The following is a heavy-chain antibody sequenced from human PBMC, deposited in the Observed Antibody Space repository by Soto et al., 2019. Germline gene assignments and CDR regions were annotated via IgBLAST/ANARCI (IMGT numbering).Heavy chain of an antibody. CDR3: TRESNYIWGSPNDY. CDR2: IRSKAYGGTT. D-gene: IGHD3-16*01. V-gene: IGHV3-49*03. J-gene: IGHJ4*02. CDR1: GFTFGDYA. Sequence: GGSLRLSCTASGFTFGDYAMSWFRQAPGKGLEWVGFIRSKAYGGTTEYAASVKGRFTISRDDSKSIAYLQMNSLKTEDTAVYYCTRESNYIWGSPNDYWGQGTQVTVSS.